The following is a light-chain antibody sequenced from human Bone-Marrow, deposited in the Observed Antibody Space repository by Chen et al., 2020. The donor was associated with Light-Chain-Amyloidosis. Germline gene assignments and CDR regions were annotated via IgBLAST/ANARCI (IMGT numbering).Light chain of an antibody. J-gene: IGLJ2*01. CDR2: RDT. CDR1: DLPTKY. CDR3: QSADSSGTYEVI. Sequence: SYALTQPPPGPVPPGQTARITLSGDDLPTKYAYWYQQKPGQAPVLVVPRDTERPSGISERLSGSSSGTTATLTISGVQAEDEADYHCQSADSSGTYEVIFGGGTKLTVL. V-gene: IGLV3-25*03.